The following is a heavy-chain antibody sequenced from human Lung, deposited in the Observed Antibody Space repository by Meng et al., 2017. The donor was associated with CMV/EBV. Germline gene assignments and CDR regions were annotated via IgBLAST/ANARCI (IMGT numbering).Heavy chain of an antibody. V-gene: IGHV4-4*02. CDR2: IPHRGSS. J-gene: IGHJ1*01. CDR1: GDSITNHNW. Sequence: PLPESDPTVVTPAEALSLTCAVSGDSITNHNWWAWVRQPPGKGLEWIGEIPHRGSSAYNPSLKSRVSMSIDKSKNQFSLKLTSVTAADTAVYHCLRRSGGSVWGQGTLVTVSS. D-gene: IGHD3-10*01. CDR3: LRRSGGSV.